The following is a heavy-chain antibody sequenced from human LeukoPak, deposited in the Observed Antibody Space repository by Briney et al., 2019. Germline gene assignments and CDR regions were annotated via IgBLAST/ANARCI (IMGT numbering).Heavy chain of an antibody. CDR1: GFTFNDYS. D-gene: IGHD1-14*01. J-gene: IGHJ4*02. V-gene: IGHV3-11*01. CDR2: ISSSGSTR. Sequence: GGSLRLSCAASGFTFNDYSMSWIRQLPGKGLEWTSYISSSGSTRYYADSVKGRFTISRDNAKNSLYLQMSSLRVEDTAIYYCARGTITSHPQGSFGYWGQGTLVTVSS. CDR3: ARGTITSHPQGSFGY.